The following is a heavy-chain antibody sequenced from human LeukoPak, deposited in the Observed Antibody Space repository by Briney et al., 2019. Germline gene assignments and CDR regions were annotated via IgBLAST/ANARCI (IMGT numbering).Heavy chain of an antibody. D-gene: IGHD6-13*01. CDR3: ARGSHIGAAGILDN. CDR2: ISGGSSTI. J-gene: IGHJ4*02. V-gene: IGHV3-48*01. Sequence: GGSLRLSCAAFGFTFSSSSMNWVRQAPGKGLEWVSYISGGSSTIHYADSVKGRFTISRDDPKNTLYLQMNSLRAEDKGVYYCARGSHIGAAGILDNWGQGTLVTVSS. CDR1: GFTFSSSS.